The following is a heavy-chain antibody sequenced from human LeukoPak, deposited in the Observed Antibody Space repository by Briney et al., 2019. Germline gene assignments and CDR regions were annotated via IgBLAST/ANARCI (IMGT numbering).Heavy chain of an antibody. CDR3: AKMAARGYYYGMDV. J-gene: IGHJ6*02. V-gene: IGHV4-59*08. CDR2: IYDSGST. D-gene: IGHD6-6*01. Sequence: SETLSLTCTVSGGSIGSYYCSWIRQTPGKGLEWIGYIYDSGSTKYNPSLKSRVTISVDTSKNQFSLKLSSVTAADTAVYYCAKMAARGYYYGMDVWGQGTTVTVSS. CDR1: GGSIGSYY.